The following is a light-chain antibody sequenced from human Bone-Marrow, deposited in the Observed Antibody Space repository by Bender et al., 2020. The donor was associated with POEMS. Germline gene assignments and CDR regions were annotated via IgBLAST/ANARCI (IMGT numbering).Light chain of an antibody. CDR1: GSDFARYDL. CDR2: DVS. J-gene: IGLJ2*01. V-gene: IGLV2-14*02. CDR3: SSYAGSNNVV. Sequence: QSALTQPASVSGSPGQSVTITCTGAGSDFARYDLVSWYQQHPGKAPELIIFDVSNRPSGVSDRFSGSKSDNTAYLTISGLQAEDEADYYCSSYAGSNNVVFGGGTKLTVL.